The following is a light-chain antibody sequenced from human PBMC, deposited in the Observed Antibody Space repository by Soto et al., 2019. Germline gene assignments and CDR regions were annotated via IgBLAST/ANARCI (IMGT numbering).Light chain of an antibody. CDR2: EVN. Sequence: HSDLTQPPSASGPPGQSVAISCTGTSSDVGGYNYVSWYQQHPGKAPKLMIYEVNKRPSGVPDRFSGSKSGNTASLTVSGLQAEDEADYYCSSYAGSSNVFGTGTKVTVL. CDR3: SSYAGSSNV. CDR1: SSDVGGYNY. J-gene: IGLJ1*01. V-gene: IGLV2-8*01.